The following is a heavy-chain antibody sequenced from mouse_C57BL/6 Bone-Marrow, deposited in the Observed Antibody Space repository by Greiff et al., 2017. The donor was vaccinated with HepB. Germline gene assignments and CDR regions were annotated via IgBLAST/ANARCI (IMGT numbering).Heavy chain of an antibody. J-gene: IGHJ1*03. CDR1: GFSLTSYA. V-gene: IGHV2-9-1*01. CDR3: ARKGNYVFYWYFDV. Sequence: VQLQQSGPGLVAPSQSLSITCTVSGFSLTSYAISWVRQPPGKGLEWLGVIWTGGGTNYNSALKSRLSISKDNSKSQVFLKMNSLQTDDTARYYCARKGNYVFYWYFDVWGTGTTVTVSS. CDR2: IWTGGGT. D-gene: IGHD2-1*01.